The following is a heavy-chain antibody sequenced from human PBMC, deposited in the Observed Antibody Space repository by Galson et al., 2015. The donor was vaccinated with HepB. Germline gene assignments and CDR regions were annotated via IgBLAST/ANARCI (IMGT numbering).Heavy chain of an antibody. CDR1: GGTFSSYA. CDR2: IIPILGIA. D-gene: IGHD6-19*01. Sequence: SAKVSCKASGGTFSSYAISWVRQAPGQGLEWMGRIIPILGIANYAQKFQGRVTITADKSTSTAYMELSSLRSEDTAVYYCARVAPGYSSGWGYLFDYWGQGTLVTVSS. CDR3: ARVAPGYSSGWGYLFDY. V-gene: IGHV1-69*04. J-gene: IGHJ4*02.